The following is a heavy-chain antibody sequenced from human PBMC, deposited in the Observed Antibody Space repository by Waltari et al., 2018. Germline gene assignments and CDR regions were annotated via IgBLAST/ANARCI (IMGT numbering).Heavy chain of an antibody. Sequence: QLQLQESGPGLVKPSETLSLTCTVSGGSISSSSYYWGWIRQPPGKGLECIGSIYYSGSTYYNPSLKSRVTITADTSTDTAYMELSSLRSEDTAVYYCATSCSTSCPYGDYWGQGTLVTVSS. V-gene: IGHV4-39*07. CDR1: GGSISSSSYY. CDR2: IYYSGST. CDR3: ATSCSTSCPYGDY. D-gene: IGHD2-2*01. J-gene: IGHJ4*02.